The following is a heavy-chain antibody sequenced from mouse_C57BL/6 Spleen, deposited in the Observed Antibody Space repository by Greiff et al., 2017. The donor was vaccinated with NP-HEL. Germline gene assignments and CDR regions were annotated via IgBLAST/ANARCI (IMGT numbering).Heavy chain of an antibody. CDR2: IYPGDGDT. CDR1: GYAFSSSW. J-gene: IGHJ1*03. V-gene: IGHV1-82*01. D-gene: IGHD1-1*01. Sequence: VNVVESGPELVKPGASVKISCKASGYAFSSSWMNWVKQRPGKGLEWIGRIYPGDGDTNYNGKFKGKATLTADKSSSTAYMQLSSLTSEDSAVYFCATTVVATRYFDVWGTGTTVTVSS. CDR3: ATTVVATRYFDV.